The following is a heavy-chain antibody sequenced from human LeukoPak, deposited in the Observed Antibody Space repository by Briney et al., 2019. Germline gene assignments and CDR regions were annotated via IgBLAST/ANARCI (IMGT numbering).Heavy chain of an antibody. J-gene: IGHJ4*02. Sequence: PGGSLRLSCAASGFTFSDYWMHWVRQTPGEGLVWVSRIISDGSSTSYADSVKGRFTTSRDNAKNTLYLQMNSLRVEDTAVYYCARDGSLPDYWGQGTLVTVSS. V-gene: IGHV3-74*01. CDR1: GFTFSDYW. CDR2: IISDGSST. CDR3: ARDGSLPDY.